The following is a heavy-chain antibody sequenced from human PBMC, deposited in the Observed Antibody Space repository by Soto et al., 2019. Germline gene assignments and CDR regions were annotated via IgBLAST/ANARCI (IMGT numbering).Heavy chain of an antibody. J-gene: IGHJ5*02. CDR2: IYYSGST. Sequence: ASETLSLTCTVSGGSVSSGSYYWSWIRQPPGKGLEWIGYIYYSGSTNYNPSLKSRVTISVDTSKNQFSLKLSSVTAADTAVYYCARGGSSSWYKGGDNWFDPWGQGTLVTVSS. V-gene: IGHV4-61*01. D-gene: IGHD6-13*01. CDR3: ARGGSSSWYKGGDNWFDP. CDR1: GGSVSSGSYY.